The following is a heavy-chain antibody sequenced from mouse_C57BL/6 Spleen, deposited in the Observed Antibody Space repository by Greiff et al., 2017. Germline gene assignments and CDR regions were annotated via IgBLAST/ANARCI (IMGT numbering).Heavy chain of an antibody. CDR3: AEWDYCSLDYFDY. CDR2: IDPSDSDT. J-gene: IGHJ2*01. CDR1: GYTFTSYW. D-gene: IGHD1-1*01. Sequence: VQLQQPGAELVRPGSSVKLSCKASGYTFTSYWMHWVKQRPIHGLEWIGNIDPSDSDTHYNQKFKDKATLTVDKSSSTAYMQLSSLTSEDTAVYYCAEWDYCSLDYFDYWGQGTTLTVSS. V-gene: IGHV1-52*01.